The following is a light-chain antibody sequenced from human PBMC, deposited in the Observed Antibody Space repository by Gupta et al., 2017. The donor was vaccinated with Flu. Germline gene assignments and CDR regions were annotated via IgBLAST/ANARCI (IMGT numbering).Light chain of an antibody. CDR3: QQSYSAPLS. CDR1: QAISTY. Sequence: DIQLAQSPSSLSASVGDRVTVTCRASQAISTYLNWYRHKPGKSPELLIFAASNLQSGVPSRFSGGGSGTDFTLTISSLQPEDFATYYCQQSYSAPLSFVGGTKV. J-gene: IGKJ4*01. V-gene: IGKV1-39*01. CDR2: AAS.